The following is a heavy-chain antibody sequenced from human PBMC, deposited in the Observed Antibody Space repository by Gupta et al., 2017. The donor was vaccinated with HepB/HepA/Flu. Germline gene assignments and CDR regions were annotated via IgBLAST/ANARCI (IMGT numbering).Heavy chain of an antibody. Sequence: EVQLVESGGGLVQPGGSLRLSCAASGFTFRTYWMSWVRQAPGKGLEWVANIKEDGSRKYYVDSVKGRFTISRDNAKNSVYLQMDSLRAEDTAVYYCARDSGAVGVVGNWGQGTLVTVSS. CDR1: GFTFRTYW. CDR2: IKEDGSRK. V-gene: IGHV3-7*01. J-gene: IGHJ4*02. D-gene: IGHD3-16*01. CDR3: ARDSGAVGVVGN.